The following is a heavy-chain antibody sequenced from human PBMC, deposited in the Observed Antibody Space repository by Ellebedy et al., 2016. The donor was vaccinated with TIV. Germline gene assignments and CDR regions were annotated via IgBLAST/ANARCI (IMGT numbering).Heavy chain of an antibody. CDR2: IFTSGSF. J-gene: IGHJ6*03. CDR3: ARVHCSITTCDYYYMDV. Sequence: ESLKISXTVSGGSVSRYFWSWIRQPAGKGLEWIGRIFTSGSFNYNPSLMSRVTVSVVTSKNQISLRLNSVTTADTAVYYCARVHCSITTCDYYYMDVWGKGTTVTVSS. D-gene: IGHD1-1*01. CDR1: GGSVSRYF. V-gene: IGHV4-4*07.